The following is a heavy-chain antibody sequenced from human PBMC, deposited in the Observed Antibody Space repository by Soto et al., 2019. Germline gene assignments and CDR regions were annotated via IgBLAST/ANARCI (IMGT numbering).Heavy chain of an antibody. J-gene: IGHJ6*03. V-gene: IGHV3-23*01. CDR2: ISGSGGST. Sequence: GGSLRLSCAASGFTFSSYAMSWVRQAPGKGLEWVSAISGSGGSTYYADSVKGRFTISRDNSKNTLYLQMNSLRAEDTAVYYCAKLGADVVVVPAAIYYYYMDVWGKGTTVTVSS. CDR1: GFTFSSYA. D-gene: IGHD2-2*01. CDR3: AKLGADVVVVPAAIYYYYMDV.